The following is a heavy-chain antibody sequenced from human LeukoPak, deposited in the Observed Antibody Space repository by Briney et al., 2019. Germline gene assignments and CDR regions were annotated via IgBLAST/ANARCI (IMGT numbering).Heavy chain of an antibody. D-gene: IGHD2-2*01. J-gene: IGHJ6*03. Sequence: SETLSLTCAVYGGSFSGYYWSWIRQPPGKGLEWIGEINHSGSTNYNPSLKSRVTISVDTSKNQFSLKLSSVTAADTAVYYCASLGGDCSSTSCYVWEYYYYYMDVWGKGTTVTISS. V-gene: IGHV4-34*01. CDR1: GGSFSGYY. CDR3: ASLGGDCSSTSCYVWEYYYYYMDV. CDR2: INHSGST.